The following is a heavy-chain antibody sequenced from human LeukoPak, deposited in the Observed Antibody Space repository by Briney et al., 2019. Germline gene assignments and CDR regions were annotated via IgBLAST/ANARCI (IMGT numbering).Heavy chain of an antibody. D-gene: IGHD5-18*01. CDR3: AHSQVFSYGSFHDAYDI. V-gene: IGHV2-5*02. CDR1: GVSLSTSGVG. J-gene: IGHJ3*02. CDR2: IYWDDDS. Sequence: TLTLTCSLSGVSLSTSGVGVGWTRQPPGKALEWLALIYWDDDSRYSPSLKSRLTIAKDTSKNQVVLTLTNMDPVDTATYYCAHSQVFSYGSFHDAYDIWGLGILVTVSS.